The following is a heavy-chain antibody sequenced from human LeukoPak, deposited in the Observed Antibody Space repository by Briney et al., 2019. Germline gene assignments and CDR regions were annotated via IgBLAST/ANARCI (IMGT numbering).Heavy chain of an antibody. CDR3: ARARGYYDSSGYLVNMYYFDY. D-gene: IGHD3-22*01. CDR2: ISSSSSYI. Sequence: GGSLRLSCAASGFTFSTYNMNWVRQAPGKGLEWVSSISSSSSYIIYADSVKGRFTISRDNAKNSLFLQMNSLGAEDTAVYYCARARGYYDSSGYLVNMYYFDYWGQGTLVTASS. V-gene: IGHV3-21*01. CDR1: GFTFSTYN. J-gene: IGHJ4*02.